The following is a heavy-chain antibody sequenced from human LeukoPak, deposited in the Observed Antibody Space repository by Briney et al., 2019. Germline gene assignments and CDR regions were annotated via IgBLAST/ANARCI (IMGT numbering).Heavy chain of an antibody. D-gene: IGHD2-2*01. CDR1: GYTLTELS. CDR2: LDPEDGET. J-gene: IGHJ6*03. CDR3: ATGHIDCSSTSCYAYYYYYMDV. V-gene: IGHV1-24*01. Sequence: ASVKVSCKVSGYTLTELSMHWVRQAPGKGLEWMGGLDPEDGETIYAQKFQGRVTMTEDTSTDTAYMELSSLRSEDTAVYYCATGHIDCSSTSCYAYYYYYMDVWGKGTTVTVSS.